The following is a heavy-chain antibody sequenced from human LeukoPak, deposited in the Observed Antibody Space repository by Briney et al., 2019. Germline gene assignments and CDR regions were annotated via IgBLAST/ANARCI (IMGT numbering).Heavy chain of an antibody. CDR2: ISISGGST. D-gene: IGHD2-2*02. Sequence: GGSLRLSCAASGFTFSSYAMSWVRQAPGKGLEWVSSISISGGSTSYADSVKGRFTISRDNSKNTLFLQMYSLRAEDTAVYYCAKTGDCSSTSCYMAFDYWGQGTLVTVSS. J-gene: IGHJ4*02. CDR3: AKTGDCSSTSCYMAFDY. CDR1: GFTFSSYA. V-gene: IGHV3-23*01.